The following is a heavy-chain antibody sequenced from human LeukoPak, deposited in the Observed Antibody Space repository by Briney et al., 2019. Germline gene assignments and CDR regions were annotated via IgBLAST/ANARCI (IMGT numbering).Heavy chain of an antibody. CDR3: ARGLWGDFWSGDYYYYYMDV. V-gene: IGHV1-8*01. CDR1: GYTFTSYD. J-gene: IGHJ6*03. CDR2: MNPNRGDT. D-gene: IGHD3-3*01. Sequence: GASVKVSCKASGYTFTSYDINWVRQATGRGLEWMGWMNPNRGDTGYAQKFQGRVTITRNTSISTAYMELSSLRSEDTAVYYCARGLWGDFWSGDYYYYYMDVWGEGTTVTVSS.